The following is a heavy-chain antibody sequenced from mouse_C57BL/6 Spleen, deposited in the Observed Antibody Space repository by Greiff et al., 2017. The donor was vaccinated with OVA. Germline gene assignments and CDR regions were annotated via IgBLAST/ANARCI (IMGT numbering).Heavy chain of an antibody. Sequence: QVQLKESGAELARPGASVKLSCKASGYTFTSYGISWVKQRTGQGLEWIGEIYPRSGNTYYNEKFKGKATLTADKSSSTAYRELRSLTSEDSAVYFGAREEGLYYGRDYWGQGTTLTVSS. V-gene: IGHV1-81*01. D-gene: IGHD1-1*01. CDR2: IYPRSGNT. J-gene: IGHJ2*01. CDR3: AREEGLYYGRDY. CDR1: GYTFTSYG.